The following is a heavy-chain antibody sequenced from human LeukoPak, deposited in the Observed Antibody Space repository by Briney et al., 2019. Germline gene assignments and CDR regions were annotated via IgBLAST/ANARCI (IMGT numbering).Heavy chain of an antibody. CDR3: ARVLAAAGTGAFDI. CDR2: IYTSGST. Sequence: PSETLSLTCTVSGGSISSYYWSWIRQPAGKGLEWIGRIYTSGSTNYIPSLKSRVTMSVDTSKNQFSLKLSSVTAADTAVYYCARVLAAAGTGAFDIWGQGTMVTVSS. D-gene: IGHD6-13*01. J-gene: IGHJ3*02. CDR1: GGSISSYY. V-gene: IGHV4-4*07.